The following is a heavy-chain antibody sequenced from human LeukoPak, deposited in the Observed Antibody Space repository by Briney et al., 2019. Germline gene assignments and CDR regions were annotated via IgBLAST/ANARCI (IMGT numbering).Heavy chain of an antibody. CDR3: ARDESSRDDSGGYHY. CDR1: GDTINPYH. J-gene: IGHJ4*02. D-gene: IGHD3-22*01. V-gene: IGHV4-4*07. CDR2: VHMSGST. Sequence: SETLSLTCTVSGDTINPYHWTWIRQTAGKGLEWIGRVHMSGSTNYNPSLWSRVAVSMDNSKNQFSLKANSVTAADTGVYYCARDESSRDDSGGYHYWGQGTLVTVSS.